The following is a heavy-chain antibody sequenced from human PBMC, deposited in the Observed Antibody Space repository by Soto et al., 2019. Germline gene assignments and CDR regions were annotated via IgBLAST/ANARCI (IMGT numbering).Heavy chain of an antibody. CDR3: ARGGLGYCSGGSCYSAELSRYYYGMDV. J-gene: IGHJ6*02. D-gene: IGHD2-15*01. V-gene: IGHV1-18*01. Sequence: ASVKVSCKASGYTFTHHGISWVRQAPGQGLEWMGWISAYNGDTKYAQKFQGRVTLTTDSSTSTAYLVVRSLRSDDTAVYYCARGGLGYCSGGSCYSAELSRYYYGMDVWGQGTTVTSP. CDR2: ISAYNGDT. CDR1: GYTFTHHG.